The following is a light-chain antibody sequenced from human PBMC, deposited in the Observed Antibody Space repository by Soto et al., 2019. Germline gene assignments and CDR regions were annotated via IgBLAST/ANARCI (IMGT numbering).Light chain of an antibody. CDR1: SSNIGAGYD. J-gene: IGLJ1*01. Sequence: QAVVTQPPSVSGAPGQRVTISCTGGSSNIGAGYDVHWYQQLPGTAPKLLIYGDNNRPSGVPDRFSGSKSGTSASLAITGLQAEDEADYYCQSYDSSLSALFGTGTKVTVL. V-gene: IGLV1-40*01. CDR3: QSYDSSLSAL. CDR2: GDN.